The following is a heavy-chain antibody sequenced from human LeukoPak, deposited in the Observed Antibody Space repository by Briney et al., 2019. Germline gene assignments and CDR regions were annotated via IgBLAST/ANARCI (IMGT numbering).Heavy chain of an antibody. CDR3: ARVSYCSSTSCYSTPWSAFDI. CDR2: MYYSGST. Sequence: SETLSLTCTVSGGSISSYYWSWIRQPPGKGLEWIGYMYYSGSTNYNPSLKSRVTISVDTSKNQFSLKLSSVTAADTAVYYCARVSYCSSTSCYSTPWSAFDIWGQGTMVTVSS. CDR1: GGSISSYY. D-gene: IGHD2-2*01. J-gene: IGHJ3*02. V-gene: IGHV4-59*01.